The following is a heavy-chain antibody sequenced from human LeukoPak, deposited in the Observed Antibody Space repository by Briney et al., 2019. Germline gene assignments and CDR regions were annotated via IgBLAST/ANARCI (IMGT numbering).Heavy chain of an antibody. CDR3: ARDGLAAATLHWCFDL. D-gene: IGHD2-15*01. V-gene: IGHV3-21*05. Sequence: GGSLRLSCAASGFTFSSYWMNWVRQAPGKGLEWVSYISSSGSIIYYADSVKGRFTISRDNARNSLYLQMNSLRAEDTAVYYCARDGLAAATLHWCFDLWGRGTLVTVSS. CDR2: ISSSGSII. J-gene: IGHJ2*01. CDR1: GFTFSSYW.